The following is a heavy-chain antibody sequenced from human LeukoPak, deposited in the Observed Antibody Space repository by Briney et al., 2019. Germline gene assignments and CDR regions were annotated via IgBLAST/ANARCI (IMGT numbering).Heavy chain of an antibody. CDR2: INPKSGDA. J-gene: IGHJ4*02. D-gene: IGHD3-16*01. CDR1: GSTFSDYH. Sequence: GASVKVSCKASGSTFSDYHINWVRQASGQGPEWMGWINPKSGDASYNQAFQGRVTMTRDTSMSTAYMELNRLRSDDTAMYYCARGEYSNGYPYRLDSWGQGTLVTVSS. V-gene: IGHV1-2*02. CDR3: ARGEYSNGYPYRLDS.